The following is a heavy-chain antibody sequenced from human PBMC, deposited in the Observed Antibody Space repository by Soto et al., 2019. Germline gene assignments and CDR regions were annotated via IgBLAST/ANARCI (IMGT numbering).Heavy chain of an antibody. V-gene: IGHV1-18*01. CDR1: GYTFTSYG. J-gene: IGHJ6*02. CDR2: ISAYNGNT. Sequence: QVQLVQSGAEVKKPGASVKVSCKASGYTFTSYGISWVRQAPGRGLDWMGWISAYNGNTKYAQDLQGRVTMTTDTSTSTAYMELRSLRSDDTAVYYCARFSGGSYNTYYFYYGMDVWGQGTTVTVSS. D-gene: IGHD2-15*01. CDR3: ARFSGGSYNTYYFYYGMDV.